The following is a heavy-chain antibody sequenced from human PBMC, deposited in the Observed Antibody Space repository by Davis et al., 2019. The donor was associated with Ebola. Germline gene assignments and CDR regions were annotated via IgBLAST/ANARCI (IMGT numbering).Heavy chain of an antibody. V-gene: IGHV4-59*01. J-gene: IGHJ5*02. D-gene: IGHD3-3*01. CDR3: ARVASDFWSGYYSARWFDP. CDR2: IYSSGNT. Sequence: PSETLSLTCTVSGGSISSYYWSWIRQPPGKGLEWIGYIYSSGNTNYNPSLESRVTISVDTSKNQFSLRVSSLTTADTAVYYCARVASDFWSGYYSARWFDPWGQGTLVTVSS. CDR1: GGSISSYY.